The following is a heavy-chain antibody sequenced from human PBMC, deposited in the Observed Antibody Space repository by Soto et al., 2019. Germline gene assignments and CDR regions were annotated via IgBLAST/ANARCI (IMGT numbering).Heavy chain of an antibody. CDR2: IWFDGTKE. CDR3: EAANYDSSGFYGNY. D-gene: IGHD3-22*01. CDR1: GLTFRDFG. V-gene: IGHV3-33*01. Sequence: QVPLVESGGGVVQPGTSLRLSCAASGLTFRDFGMNWVRQAPGKGLEWVAVIWFDGTKEYYADSVRGRFTISRDNSKNTLYLQMNNLRTEDTAVYYCEAANYDSSGFYGNYWGQGSLVTVSS. J-gene: IGHJ4*02.